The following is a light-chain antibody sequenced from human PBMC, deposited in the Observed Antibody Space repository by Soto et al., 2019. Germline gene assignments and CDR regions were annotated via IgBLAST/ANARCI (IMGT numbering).Light chain of an antibody. CDR2: DVS. CDR1: SSDVGYYNL. CDR3: CSYAGSSFYV. V-gene: IGLV2-23*02. J-gene: IGLJ1*01. Sequence: QSVLTQPASVSGSPGQSITISCTGTSSDVGYYNLVSWYQQHPGKAPKPMIYDVSKRPSGVSDRFSGPKSGNTASLTISGLQAEDEADYYCCSYAGSSFYVFGTGTKLTVL.